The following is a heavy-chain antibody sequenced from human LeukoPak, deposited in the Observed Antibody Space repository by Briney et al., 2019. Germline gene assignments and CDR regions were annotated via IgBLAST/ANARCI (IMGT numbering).Heavy chain of an antibody. CDR1: GFTFSTYW. CDR2: IKQDGYEK. D-gene: IGHD3-3*01. CDR3: AKVSYDFWSGYLSEGYYFDY. J-gene: IGHJ4*02. Sequence: GGSLRLSCVASGFTFSTYWMSWVRQAPGKGLEWVANIKQDGYEKYYVDSVKGRFTISRDNSKDTLYLQMNSLRAEDTAVYYCAKVSYDFWSGYLSEGYYFDYWGQGTLVTVSS. V-gene: IGHV3-7*03.